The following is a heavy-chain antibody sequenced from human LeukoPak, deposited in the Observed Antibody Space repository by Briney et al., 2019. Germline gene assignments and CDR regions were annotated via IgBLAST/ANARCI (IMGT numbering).Heavy chain of an antibody. Sequence: GASVKVSCKASGYTFTSYGISWVRQAPGQGLEWMGWISAYNGNTNYAQKLQGRVTMTTDTSTSTAYMELRSLRAEDTAVYYCAKGKSVVWFGELLSEYDYWGQGTLVTVSS. CDR3: AKGKSVVWFGELLSEYDY. J-gene: IGHJ4*02. CDR1: GYTFTSYG. D-gene: IGHD3-10*01. CDR2: ISAYNGNT. V-gene: IGHV1-18*01.